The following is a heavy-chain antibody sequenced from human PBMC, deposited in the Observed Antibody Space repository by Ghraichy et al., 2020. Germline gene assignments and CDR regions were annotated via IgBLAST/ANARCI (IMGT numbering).Heavy chain of an antibody. CDR3: AKWDCGDTGCCTVLHDY. J-gene: IGHJ4*02. D-gene: IGHD2-21*01. CDR2: VSGTGGGT. CDR1: GFTFSSYA. V-gene: IGHV3-23*01. Sequence: GSLRLSCAASGFTFSSYAMSWVRQAPGKGLEWVSAVSGTGGGTYYADSVRGRFTISRDNSKNTLFLQMNSLRAEDTAVYYCAKWDCGDTGCCTVLHDYWGQGTLVTVSA.